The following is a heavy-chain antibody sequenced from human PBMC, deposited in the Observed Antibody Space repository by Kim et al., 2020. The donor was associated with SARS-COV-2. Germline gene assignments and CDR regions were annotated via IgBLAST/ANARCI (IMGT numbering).Heavy chain of an antibody. Sequence: GGSLRLSCAASGFSFSSYKMNWVRQAPGKGLEWVSVISSNRASIYYADSVKGRFTISRDNTKNSLYLQMNSLRAEDTAVYYCTTQLYLVAHDYWGQGTLLTVSS. J-gene: IGHJ4*02. D-gene: IGHD5-12*01. CDR1: GFSFSSYK. CDR3: TTQLYLVAHDY. CDR2: ISSNRASI. V-gene: IGHV3-21*01.